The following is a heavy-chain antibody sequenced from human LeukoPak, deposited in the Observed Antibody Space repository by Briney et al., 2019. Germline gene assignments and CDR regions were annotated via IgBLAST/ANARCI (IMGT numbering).Heavy chain of an antibody. J-gene: IGHJ6*02. Sequence: SGKVSYTASGGTFSSYAISWVRQAPGQGLEWMGRMIPILDIANYAQKFQGSVTITADKSTSTAYMELSSLRSEDTAVYYCARVRAQHGGLLGYYGMDVWGQGTTVTASS. CDR1: GGTFSSYA. CDR3: ARVRAQHGGLLGYYGMDV. D-gene: IGHD4-23*01. CDR2: MIPILDIA. V-gene: IGHV1-69*04.